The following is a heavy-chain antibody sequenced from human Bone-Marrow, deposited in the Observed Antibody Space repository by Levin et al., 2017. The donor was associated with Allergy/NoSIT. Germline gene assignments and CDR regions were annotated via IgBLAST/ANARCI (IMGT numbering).Heavy chain of an antibody. Sequence: ASVKVSCKASGYTFTGYYMHWVRQAPGQGLEWMGWINPNSGGTNYAQKFQGRVTMTRDTSISTAYMELSRLRSDDTAVYYCARVRLRFPYYFDYWGQGTLVTVSS. CDR1: GYTFTGYY. D-gene: IGHD5-12*01. J-gene: IGHJ4*02. CDR3: ARVRLRFPYYFDY. CDR2: INPNSGGT. V-gene: IGHV1-2*02.